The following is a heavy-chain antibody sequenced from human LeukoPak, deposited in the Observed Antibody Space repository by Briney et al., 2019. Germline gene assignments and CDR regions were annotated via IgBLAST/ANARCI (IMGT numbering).Heavy chain of an antibody. CDR1: GFTFRSYS. V-gene: IGHV3-21*01. CDR3: VRSYYGMDV. Sequence: PGGSLRLSCAASGFTFRSYSMNWARQSPGMGLEWVSSISTSSSHIYYADSVEGRFTISRDNAKTSLYLQMNSLRAEDTAVYYCVRSYYGMDVWGQGTTVSVSS. CDR2: ISTSSSHI. J-gene: IGHJ6*02.